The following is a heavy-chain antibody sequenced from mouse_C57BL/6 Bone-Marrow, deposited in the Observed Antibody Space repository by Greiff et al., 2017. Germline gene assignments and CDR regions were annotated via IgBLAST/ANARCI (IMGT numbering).Heavy chain of an antibody. V-gene: IGHV5-16*01. CDR1: GFTFSDYY. D-gene: IGHD1-1*01. J-gene: IGHJ1*03. CDR3: ASLITTVVAPYWYFDV. Sequence: EVKLVESEGGLVQPGSSMKLSCTASGFTFSDYYMAWVRQVPEKGLEWVANINYDGSSTYYLDSLKSRFIISRDNAKNILYLQMSSLKSEYTATYYCASLITTVVAPYWYFDVWGTGTTVTVSS. CDR2: INYDGSST.